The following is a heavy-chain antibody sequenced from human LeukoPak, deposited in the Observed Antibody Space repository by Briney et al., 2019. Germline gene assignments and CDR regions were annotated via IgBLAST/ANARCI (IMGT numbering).Heavy chain of an antibody. V-gene: IGHV3-7*01. J-gene: IGHJ3*02. CDR1: GFTFSNYW. CDR2: IKPSGSEK. CDR3: ARDLDTYVVLTAYDTFDI. D-gene: IGHD2-21*02. Sequence: GGSLRLSCERSGFTFSNYWMTWVRQAPEKGLEWVANIKPSGSEKHYADSVEGRFTISRDNAKNSLYLQMNSLRAEDTAVYYCARDLDTYVVLTAYDTFDIWGQGTMVTVSS.